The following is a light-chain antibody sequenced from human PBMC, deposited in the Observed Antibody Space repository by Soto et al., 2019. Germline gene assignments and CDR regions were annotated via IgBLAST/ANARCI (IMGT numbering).Light chain of an antibody. CDR1: QSINNW. Sequence: DIQMTQSPSTLSASVGDRVTITCRASQSINNWLAWYQQKPGKAPKFLIYDASNLESGVPSRFSGSASGTEFTLTISGLQPDDFATYYCQQYDNYPLTFGGGTKVDI. CDR2: DAS. CDR3: QQYDNYPLT. J-gene: IGKJ4*01. V-gene: IGKV1-5*01.